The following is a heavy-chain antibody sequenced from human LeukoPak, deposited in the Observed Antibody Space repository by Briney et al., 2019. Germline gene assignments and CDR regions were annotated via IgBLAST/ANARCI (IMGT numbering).Heavy chain of an antibody. J-gene: IGHJ4*02. D-gene: IGHD6-6*01. CDR3: ARGPNSNWSGLDF. CDR2: ISPTGSTT. CDR1: GFSFSGHW. Sequence: GGSLRLSCTASGFSFSGHWMHWARQLPGKGLVWVSRISPTGSTTSYADSVKGRFTVSRDNAKNTHYLQVNNLRAEDTAVYYCARGPNSNWSGLDFWGQGTLLTVSS. V-gene: IGHV3-74*01.